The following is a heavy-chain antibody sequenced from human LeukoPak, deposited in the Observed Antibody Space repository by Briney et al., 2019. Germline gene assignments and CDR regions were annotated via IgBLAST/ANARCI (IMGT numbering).Heavy chain of an antibody. CDR3: AKLSHPGGLLRDYYYYYYMDV. J-gene: IGHJ6*03. CDR1: GGSISSDY. CDR2: IYHSGST. V-gene: IGHV4-59*01. D-gene: IGHD3-10*01. Sequence: PSETLSLTCTVSGGSISSDYWSWIRQPPGKGLECIGYIYHSGSTNYNPSLKSRVTISVDTAKNQFSLKLSSVTAADTAVYYCAKLSHPGGLLRDYYYYYYMDVWGKGTTVTVSS.